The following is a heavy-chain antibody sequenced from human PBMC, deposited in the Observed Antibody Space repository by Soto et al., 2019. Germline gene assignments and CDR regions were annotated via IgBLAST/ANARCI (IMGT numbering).Heavy chain of an antibody. CDR2: IGSSGST. Sequence: GGSLRPSCVASGFTFDTYALNWVRQAPGKGLEWVSAIGSSGSTYYADSVKGRFTITRDTPKKTLYLQMNSLRVEDTATYYCAKGFRSLEWYSLAPFDFWGQGALVTVSS. V-gene: IGHV3-23*01. D-gene: IGHD3-3*01. J-gene: IGHJ4*02. CDR1: GFTFDTYA. CDR3: AKGFRSLEWYSLAPFDF.